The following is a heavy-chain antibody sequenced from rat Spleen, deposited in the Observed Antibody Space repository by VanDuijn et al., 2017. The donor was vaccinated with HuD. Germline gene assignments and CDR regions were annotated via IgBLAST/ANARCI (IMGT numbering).Heavy chain of an antibody. CDR1: GFTFSDYY. V-gene: IGHV5-20*01. J-gene: IGHJ2*01. D-gene: IGHD1-7*01. CDR2: ISYGDSSGHSGS. CDR3: TRVDTMGTEDY. Sequence: EVQLVESGGGLVQPGRSLKLSCAASGFTFSDYYMAWVRQAPTKGLEWVAYISYGDSSGHSGSYYRESGRGRFTISRDNAKSTLYLQMNSLRSEDTAPYYCTRVDTMGTEDYWGQGVMVTVSS.